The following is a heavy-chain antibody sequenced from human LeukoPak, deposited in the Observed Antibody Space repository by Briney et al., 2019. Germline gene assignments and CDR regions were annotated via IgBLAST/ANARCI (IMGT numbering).Heavy chain of an antibody. V-gene: IGHV3-30*02. CDR2: IRYDGSNK. CDR3: AKDGSYSSSRPFDY. J-gene: IGHJ4*02. Sequence: GGSLRLSCAASGFTFSSYGMHWVRQAPGKGLEWMAFIRYDGSNKYYADSVKGRFTISRDNSKNTLYLQMNSLRAEDTAVYYCAKDGSYSSSRPFDYWGQGTLVTVSS. CDR1: GFTFSSYG. D-gene: IGHD6-6*01.